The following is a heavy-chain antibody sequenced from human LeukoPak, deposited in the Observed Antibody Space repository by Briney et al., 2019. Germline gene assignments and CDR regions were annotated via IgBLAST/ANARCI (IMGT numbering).Heavy chain of an antibody. D-gene: IGHD5-12*01. V-gene: IGHV1-3*01. CDR1: GYTFTSYA. J-gene: IGHJ4*02. CDR2: INAGNGNT. Sequence: ASVKVSCKASGYTFTSYAMHWVRQAPGQRLEWMGWINAGNGNTKYSQKFQGRVTITRDTSASTAYMELSSLRSEDTAVYYCARGGGGVATMRQGRAVTGDYFDYWGQGTLVTVSS. CDR3: ARGGGGVATMRQGRAVTGDYFDY.